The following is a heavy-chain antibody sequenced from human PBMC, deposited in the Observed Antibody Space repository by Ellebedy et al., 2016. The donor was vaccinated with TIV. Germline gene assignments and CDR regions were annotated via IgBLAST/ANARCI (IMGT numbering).Heavy chain of an antibody. V-gene: IGHV3-43*01. CDR3: AKEGGTMWFDS. Sequence: LSLTCAASGFTFRSYTIHWVRQAPGKSLEWVPLFSGNGRDTYYVDSVKGRFTISRDNSKNSLYLQMNSLRNEDTALYYCAKEGGTMWFDSWGQGTLVIVSS. J-gene: IGHJ5*01. D-gene: IGHD3-16*01. CDR2: FSGNGRDT. CDR1: GFTFRSYT.